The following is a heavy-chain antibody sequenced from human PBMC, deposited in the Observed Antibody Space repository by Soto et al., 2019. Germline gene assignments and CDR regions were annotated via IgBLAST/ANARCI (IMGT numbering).Heavy chain of an antibody. CDR3: VKDHSSNYIYWYGMDV. Sequence: QVQLVESGGGVVQPGTSLTLSCVATGFSFSSFAMHWVRQAPGRGLEWVAVISGDGRSSYYADSVMGEFTISRDNPKNTRFLQLSSLRVEDTAVYYCVKDHSSNYIYWYGMDVWGQGTTVAVSS. CDR2: ISGDGRSS. V-gene: IGHV3-30*18. J-gene: IGHJ6*02. CDR1: GFSFSSFA. D-gene: IGHD1-26*01.